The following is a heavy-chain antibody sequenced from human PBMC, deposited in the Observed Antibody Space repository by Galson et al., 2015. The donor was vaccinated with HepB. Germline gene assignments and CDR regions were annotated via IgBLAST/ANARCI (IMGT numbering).Heavy chain of an antibody. V-gene: IGHV1-69*04. CDR2: IIPILGIA. CDR3: ARAPPGGGSCFYDY. J-gene: IGHJ4*02. Sequence: SVKVSCKASGGTFSSYAISWVRQAPGQGLEWMGRIIPILGIANYAQKFQGRVTITADKSTSTAYMELSSLRSEDTAVYYCARAPPGGGSCFYDYWGQGTLVTVSS. D-gene: IGHD2-15*01. CDR1: GGTFSSYA.